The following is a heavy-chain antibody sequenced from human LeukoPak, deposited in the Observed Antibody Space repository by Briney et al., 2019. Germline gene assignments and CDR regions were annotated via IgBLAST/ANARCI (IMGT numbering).Heavy chain of an antibody. V-gene: IGHV3-30*18. Sequence: GGSLGLSCAASGFIFSTYGMHWVRQAPGKGLEWVAVISYDGSTKYYVDSVKGRFTISRDNSKNTLYLQMNSLRAEDTAVYYCAKDMYGQGNSNDAFDIWGQGTMVTVSS. CDR3: AKDMYGQGNSNDAFDI. J-gene: IGHJ3*02. D-gene: IGHD1-7*01. CDR2: ISYDGSTK. CDR1: GFIFSTYG.